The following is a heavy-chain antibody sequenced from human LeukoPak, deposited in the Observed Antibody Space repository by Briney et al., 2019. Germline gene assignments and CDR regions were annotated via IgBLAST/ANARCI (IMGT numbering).Heavy chain of an antibody. CDR2: ISGSGGST. CDR3: AKSSRTGVTPFDY. D-gene: IGHD4-23*01. V-gene: IGHV3-23*01. J-gene: IGHJ4*02. Sequence: GGSLRLSCAASGFTFSSYAMSWVRQAPGRGLEWVSAISGSGGSTYYAGSVKGRFIISRNNSKTTLYMQMNSLRAEDTAVYYCAKSSRTGVTPFDYWGQGTLVTVSS. CDR1: GFTFSSYA.